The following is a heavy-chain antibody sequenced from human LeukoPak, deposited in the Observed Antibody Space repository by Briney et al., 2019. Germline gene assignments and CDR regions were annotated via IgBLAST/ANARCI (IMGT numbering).Heavy chain of an antibody. CDR1: GGSISSFY. D-gene: IGHD6-19*01. J-gene: IGHJ4*02. CDR3: ARHNSGWIYFDF. V-gene: IGHV4-59*08. Sequence: SSETLSLTCTVSGGSISSFYWSWIRQPPGKGLEWIGYVSHGDNSNYNPSLKSRVSMLMDTSKTHISLKLSSVTAADTAVYYCARHNSGWIYFDFWGQGTPVTVSS. CDR2: VSHGDNS.